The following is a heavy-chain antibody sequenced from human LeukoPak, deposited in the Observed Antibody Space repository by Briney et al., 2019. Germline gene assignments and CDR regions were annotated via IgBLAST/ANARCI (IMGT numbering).Heavy chain of an antibody. CDR3: ARGPDSSGWYPLHY. J-gene: IGHJ4*02. D-gene: IGHD6-19*01. V-gene: IGHV1-2*02. Sequence: ASVKVSCKASGYTFTSYGISWVRQAPGQGLEWMGWINPNSGGTNYAQKFQGRVTMTRDTSISTAYMELSRLRSDDTAVYYCARGPDSSGWYPLHYWGQGTLVTVSS. CDR2: INPNSGGT. CDR1: GYTFTSYG.